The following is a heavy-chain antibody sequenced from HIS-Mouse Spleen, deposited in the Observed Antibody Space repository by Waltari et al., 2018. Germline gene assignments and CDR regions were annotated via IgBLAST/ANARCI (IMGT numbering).Heavy chain of an antibody. CDR2: ISAYNGNT. Sequence: QVQLVQSGAEVKKPGASVKVSCKASGDTFTSYGTSWVRQAPGQGLEWLGWISAYNGNTNYAQKLQGRVTMTTDTSTSTAYMELRSLRSDDTAVYYCARDRISDAVNTPFDPWGQGTLVTVSS. D-gene: IGHD2-15*01. CDR3: ARDRISDAVNTPFDP. V-gene: IGHV1-18*01. CDR1: GDTFTSYG. J-gene: IGHJ5*02.